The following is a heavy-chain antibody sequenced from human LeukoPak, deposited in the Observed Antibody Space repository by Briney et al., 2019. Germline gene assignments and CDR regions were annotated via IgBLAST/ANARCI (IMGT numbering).Heavy chain of an antibody. CDR3: ARRNNDYGDYEFGY. CDR1: GFTFSSYS. D-gene: IGHD4-17*01. Sequence: GGSLRLSCAASGFTFSSYSMNWVRQAPGKGLEWVSSISSSSSYIYYADSVKGRFTISRDNAKNSLYLQMNSLRAEDTAVYYCARRNNDYGDYEFGYWGQGTLVTVSS. J-gene: IGHJ4*02. CDR2: ISSSSSYI. V-gene: IGHV3-21*01.